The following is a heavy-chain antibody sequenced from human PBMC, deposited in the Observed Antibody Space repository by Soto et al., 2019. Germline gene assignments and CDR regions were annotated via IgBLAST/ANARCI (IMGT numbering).Heavy chain of an antibody. CDR2: ISAYKGNT. CDR3: ARDRFPFMVRGVKPYY. CDR1: GYTFTSYG. V-gene: IGHV1-18*01. D-gene: IGHD3-10*01. Sequence: QVQLVQSGAEVKKPGASVKVSCKASGYTFTSYGISWVRQAPGQGLEWMGWISAYKGNTNYAQKLQGRVTMTTDTSTSTAYMELRSLRSDDTAVYYCARDRFPFMVRGVKPYYWGQGTLVTVSS. J-gene: IGHJ4*02.